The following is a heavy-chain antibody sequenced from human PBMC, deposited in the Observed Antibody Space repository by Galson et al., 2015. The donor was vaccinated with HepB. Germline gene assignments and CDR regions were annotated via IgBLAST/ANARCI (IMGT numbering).Heavy chain of an antibody. Sequence: SLRLSCAASGFSFNRYGMRWVRQAPGKGLEWVAAIWDDGRNKYDADSMKGLFTISRDTYDNTLYLKMNSLRAEATAGYCCAGWEDRASPFMDSWGPVTLDTASS. CDR2: IWDDGRNK. D-gene: IGHD5-18*01. CDR1: GFSFNRYG. J-gene: IGHJ4*02. V-gene: IGHV3-33*08. CDR3: AGWEDRASPFMDS.